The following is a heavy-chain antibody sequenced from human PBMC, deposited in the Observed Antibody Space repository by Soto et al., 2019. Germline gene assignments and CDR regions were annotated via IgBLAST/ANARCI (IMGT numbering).Heavy chain of an antibody. D-gene: IGHD3-16*02. CDR1: GFTFSRHT. CDR2: ISYDGSNK. V-gene: IGHV3-30*04. CDR3: ARDRLRLGELSLLGYFDY. Sequence: GGSLRLSCAASGFTFSRHTMHWVRQAPGKGLEWMASISYDGSNKYYADSVKGRFTISRDNSKNTLSVQMDSLRAEDTAVYYCARDRLRLGELSLLGYFDYWGQGTLVTVSS. J-gene: IGHJ4*02.